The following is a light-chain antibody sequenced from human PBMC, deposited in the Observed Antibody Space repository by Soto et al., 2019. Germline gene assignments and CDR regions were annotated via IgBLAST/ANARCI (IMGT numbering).Light chain of an antibody. Sequence: QSVLTQPPSASGTPGQRVTISCSGSSSNIGSNYVFWYQHLPGTAPKLLIYRNTQRPSGVPDRFSGSKSGTSASLAISGLQSEDETDYYCAAWADSLSGVVFGGGTKVTVL. CDR1: SSNIGSNY. J-gene: IGLJ2*01. CDR2: RNT. V-gene: IGLV1-47*01. CDR3: AAWADSLSGVV.